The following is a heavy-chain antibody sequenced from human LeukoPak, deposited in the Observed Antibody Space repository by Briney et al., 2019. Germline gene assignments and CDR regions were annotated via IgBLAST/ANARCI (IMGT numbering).Heavy chain of an antibody. CDR3: ARQLKSVDWGVDY. D-gene: IGHD3/OR15-3a*01. Sequence: ASVKVTCKASGGTFSSYAISWVRQAPGQGLEWMGGIIPIFGTANYAQKFQGRVTMTTDTSTSTAYMELRSLRSDDTAVYYCARQLKSVDWGVDYWGQGTLVTVSS. V-gene: IGHV1-69*05. J-gene: IGHJ4*02. CDR1: GGTFSSYA. CDR2: IIPIFGTA.